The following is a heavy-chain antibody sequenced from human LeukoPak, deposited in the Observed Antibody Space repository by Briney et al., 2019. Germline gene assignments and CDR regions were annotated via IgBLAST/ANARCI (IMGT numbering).Heavy chain of an antibody. Sequence: PGGSLRLSCGASEFTFSSYSMNWVRQAPGKRLEWVSYITNSGNSKSYADSVKGRFTISRDNTKNSLYLQMNGLRAEDTAVYYCARIRSSGYLTFDYWGQGILVTVSS. J-gene: IGHJ4*02. CDR1: EFTFSSYS. CDR2: ITNSGNSK. D-gene: IGHD3-22*01. V-gene: IGHV3-48*01. CDR3: ARIRSSGYLTFDY.